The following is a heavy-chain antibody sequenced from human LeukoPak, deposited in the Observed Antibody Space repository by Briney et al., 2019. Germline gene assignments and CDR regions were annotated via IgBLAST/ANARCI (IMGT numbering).Heavy chain of an antibody. CDR3: ARDRSGSYYDY. D-gene: IGHD1-26*01. V-gene: IGHV4-34*01. CDR1: GGSFSGYY. Sequence: PSETLSLTCAVYGGSFSGYYWSWIRQPPGKGLEWIGEINHSGSTNYNPSLKSRVTISVDTSKNQFSLKLSSVTAADTAVYYCARDRSGSYYDYWGQGTLVTVSS. J-gene: IGHJ4*02. CDR2: INHSGST.